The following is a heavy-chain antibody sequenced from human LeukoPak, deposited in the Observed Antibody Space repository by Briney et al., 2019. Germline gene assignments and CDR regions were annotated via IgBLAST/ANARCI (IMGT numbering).Heavy chain of an antibody. V-gene: IGHV1-2*02. CDR1: GYTFTGYY. D-gene: IGHD3-22*01. CDR3: AKGFDYYDSSGYNSDAFDI. J-gene: IGHJ3*02. Sequence: ASVKVSCKASGYTFTGYYIHWVRQAPGQGLEWMGWINPNSGGSKYAQKFQGRVTMTRDTSISTAYMELSRLRYDDTAVYYCAKGFDYYDSSGYNSDAFDIWGQGTMVTVSS. CDR2: INPNSGGS.